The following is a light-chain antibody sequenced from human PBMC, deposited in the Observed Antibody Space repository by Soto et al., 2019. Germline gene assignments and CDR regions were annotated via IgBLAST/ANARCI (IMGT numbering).Light chain of an antibody. V-gene: IGKV3-20*01. CDR1: QSVTSNY. Sequence: EIVLTQSPGTLSLSPGERATLSCGASQSVTSNYLAWYQQKPGQAPRLLIFGASIRVTGIPDTFSGSGSGTDFTLTISRLEPQDFAVYYCQQYGSSPWTFGQGTKVDIK. CDR2: GAS. CDR3: QQYGSSPWT. J-gene: IGKJ1*01.